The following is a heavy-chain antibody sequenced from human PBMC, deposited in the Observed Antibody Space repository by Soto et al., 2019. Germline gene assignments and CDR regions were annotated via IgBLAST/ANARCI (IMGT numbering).Heavy chain of an antibody. CDR1: GFTFSSYG. Sequence: GGSLRLSCAASGFTFSSYGMHWVRQAPGKGLEWVAVISYDGSNKYYADSVKGRFTISRDNSKNTLYLQMNSLRAEDTAVYYCAKDLGGNSGWGQGTLVTVSS. CDR3: AKDLGGNSG. J-gene: IGHJ4*02. V-gene: IGHV3-30*18. D-gene: IGHD1-26*01. CDR2: ISYDGSNK.